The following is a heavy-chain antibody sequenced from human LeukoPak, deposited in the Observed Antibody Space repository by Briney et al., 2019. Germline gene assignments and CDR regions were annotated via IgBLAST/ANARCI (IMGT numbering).Heavy chain of an antibody. CDR3: ARGRASTSRY. CDR2: ISTYNGNT. V-gene: IGHV1-18*01. Sequence: VASVKVSCKASGYTFTSYGITWVRQAPGQGLEWMGWISTYNGNTNYAQNLQGRVTMTADTSTSTAYMELRSLISDDTAVYYCARGRASTSRYWGQGTLVTDSS. CDR1: GYTFTSYG. J-gene: IGHJ4*02. D-gene: IGHD5/OR15-5a*01.